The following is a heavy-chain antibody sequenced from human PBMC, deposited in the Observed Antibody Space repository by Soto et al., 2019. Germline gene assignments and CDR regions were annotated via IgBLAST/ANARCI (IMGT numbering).Heavy chain of an antibody. CDR3: TRGLFSGSSYSGSWYYFDS. V-gene: IGHV4-34*01. CDR1: GGSFSGYI. Sequence: TSETLSLTCAVYGGSFSGYIWTWIRQTPGKGLQWIGQINHSGSSIYNPSLKNRVTISTMSNNKFSLELSSVTAADTAVYYCTRGLFSGSSYSGSWYYFDSWGQGTMVTVSS. D-gene: IGHD1-26*01. J-gene: IGHJ4*02. CDR2: INHSGSS.